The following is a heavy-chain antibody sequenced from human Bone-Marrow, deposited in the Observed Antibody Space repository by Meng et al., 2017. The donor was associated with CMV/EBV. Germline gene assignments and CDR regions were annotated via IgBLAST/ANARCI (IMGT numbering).Heavy chain of an antibody. V-gene: IGHV3-30*04. Sequence: GESLKISCAASGFTFSSYAMHWVRQAPGKGLEWVAVISYDGSNKYYADSVKGRFTISRDNSKNTLYLQMNSLRAEDTAVYYCARGGSGYYGDDAFDIWGQGTMVTVPS. J-gene: IGHJ3*02. CDR2: ISYDGSNK. CDR3: ARGGSGYYGDDAFDI. CDR1: GFTFSSYA. D-gene: IGHD3-22*01.